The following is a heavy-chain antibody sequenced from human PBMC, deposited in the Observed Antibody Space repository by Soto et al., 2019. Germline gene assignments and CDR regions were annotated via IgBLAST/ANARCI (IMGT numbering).Heavy chain of an antibody. CDR2: ISYSGST. CDR1: GGSFSGYY. J-gene: IGHJ4*01. V-gene: IGHV4-34*01. CDR3: ARHNPASTVFGIVISLRY. Sequence: SETLSLTCAVYGGSFSGYYWTWIRQSPGKGLEWIGQISYSGSTNYNPSLKSRVFISIGTSNNQFFLELTSVTAADTAVYYCARHNPASTVFGIVISLRYWGHGTLVTVSS. D-gene: IGHD3-3*01.